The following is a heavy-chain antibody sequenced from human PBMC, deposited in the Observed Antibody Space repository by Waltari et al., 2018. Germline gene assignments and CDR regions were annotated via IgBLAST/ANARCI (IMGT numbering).Heavy chain of an antibody. CDR2: INEDGSEK. CDR3: ARARGLDV. V-gene: IGHV3-7*01. J-gene: IGHJ6*02. CDR1: GLTISSNW. Sequence: SCAASGLTISSNWMTWVRQAPGKGLEWVANINEDGSEKYYVDSVKGRFTISRDNAKKSLYLQMDTLRVEDTAVYYCARARGLDVWGQGTTVTVSS.